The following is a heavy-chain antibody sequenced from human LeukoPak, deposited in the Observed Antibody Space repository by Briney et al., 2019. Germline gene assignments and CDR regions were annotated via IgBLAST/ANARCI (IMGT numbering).Heavy chain of an antibody. CDR3: ARIPRITMVRGVIDY. Sequence: PSQTLSLTCTVSGGSISSGSYYWSWIRQPAGKGLEWIGRIYTSGSTNYNPSLKSRVTISVDTSKNQFSLKLSSVTAADTAVYYCARIPRITMVRGVIDYWGQGTLVTVSS. CDR2: IYTSGST. CDR1: GGSISSGSYY. J-gene: IGHJ4*02. V-gene: IGHV4-61*02. D-gene: IGHD3-10*01.